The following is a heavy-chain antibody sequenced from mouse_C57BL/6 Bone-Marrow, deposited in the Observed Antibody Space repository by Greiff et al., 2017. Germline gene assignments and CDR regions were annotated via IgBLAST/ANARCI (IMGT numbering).Heavy chain of an antibody. CDR1: GYTFTSYW. J-gene: IGHJ2*01. CDR2: IYPGSGST. D-gene: IGHD1-1*01. CDR3: AFYYYGSFYFDY. V-gene: IGHV1-55*01. Sequence: VQLQQPGAELVKPGASVKMSCKASGYTFTSYWITWVKQRPGQGLEWIGDIYPGSGSTNYNEKFKSKATLTVDTSSSTAYMQLSSLTSEDSAVYYCAFYYYGSFYFDYWAKAPLSQSPQ.